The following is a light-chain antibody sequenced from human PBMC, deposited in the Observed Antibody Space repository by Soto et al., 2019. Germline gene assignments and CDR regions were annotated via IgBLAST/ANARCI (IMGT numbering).Light chain of an antibody. V-gene: IGKV3D-20*01. CDR3: QHYGRSPWT. Sequence: EIVSTQSPGTLALSPGERASLSCGASQTVGSTYVAWYQQKPGLAPRLPIYDACSRATAIPDRFSGSGSGTDFTLTISRLEPEDFAVYYCQHYGRSPWTFGQGTKVEL. CDR2: DAC. CDR1: QTVGSTY. J-gene: IGKJ1*01.